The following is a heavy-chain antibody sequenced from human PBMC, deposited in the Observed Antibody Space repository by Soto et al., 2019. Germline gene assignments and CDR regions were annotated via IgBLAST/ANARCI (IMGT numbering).Heavy chain of an antibody. J-gene: IGHJ5*02. Sequence: GASVKVSCKASGYTFTGYYMHWVRQAPGQGLEWMGWINPNSGGTNYAQKFQGWVTMTRDTSISTAYMELSRLRSDDTAVYYCAIDPLPITMVRGVIPAWFDPWGQGTLVTVSS. D-gene: IGHD3-10*01. CDR2: INPNSGGT. V-gene: IGHV1-2*04. CDR1: GYTFTGYY. CDR3: AIDPLPITMVRGVIPAWFDP.